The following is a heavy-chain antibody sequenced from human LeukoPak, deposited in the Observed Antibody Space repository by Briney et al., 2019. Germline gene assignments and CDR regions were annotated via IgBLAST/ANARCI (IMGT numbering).Heavy chain of an antibody. D-gene: IGHD2-15*01. V-gene: IGHV3-53*01. CDR3: ARDRHCSGGSCSGL. Sequence: GGSLLLSCSASGLTVINNYMKWVRQAPGEGLEWVSLIYSGGSTYYADSVRGRFTISRDNPKNTVYLQMNNLRAEDTAVYYCARDRHCSGGSCSGLWGQGTLVTVSS. CDR2: IYSGGST. J-gene: IGHJ4*02. CDR1: GLTVINNY.